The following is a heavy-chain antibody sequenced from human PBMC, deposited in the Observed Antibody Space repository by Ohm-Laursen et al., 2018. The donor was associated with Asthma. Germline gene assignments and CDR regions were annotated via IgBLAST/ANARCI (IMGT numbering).Heavy chain of an antibody. CDR1: GLTLNDNY. CDR2: ISPSGRDI. J-gene: IGHJ6*02. CDR3: ARDKPENEVNGYYYGMDV. Sequence: SLRLSCAASGLTLNDNYMSWLRQAPGKGLESIAYISPSGRDIKYADSVKGRFTISRDNAKNSLYLQMNSLRAEDTAVYYCARDKPENEVNGYYYGMDVWGQGTTVTVSS. D-gene: IGHD2-8*01. V-gene: IGHV3-11*06.